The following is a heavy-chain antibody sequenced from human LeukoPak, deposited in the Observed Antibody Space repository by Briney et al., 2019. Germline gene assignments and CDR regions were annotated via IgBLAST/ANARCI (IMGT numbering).Heavy chain of an antibody. CDR1: GFTFSSYS. CDR3: ANSEETYYYDSSGPEYFQH. Sequence: PGGSLRLSCVGSGFTFSSYSMNWVRQAPGKGLEWVSSISDGGSHIFYADSVKGRFTISRDNSKNTLYLQMNSLRAEDTAVYYCANSEETYYYDSSGPEYFQHWGQGTLVTVSS. V-gene: IGHV3-21*04. J-gene: IGHJ1*01. D-gene: IGHD3-22*01. CDR2: ISDGGSHI.